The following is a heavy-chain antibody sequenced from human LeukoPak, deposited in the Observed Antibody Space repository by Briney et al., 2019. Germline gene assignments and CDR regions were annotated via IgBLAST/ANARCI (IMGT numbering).Heavy chain of an antibody. J-gene: IGHJ1*01. CDR2: INHSGST. CDR1: GGSFSGYY. CDR3: ARGTVVVPAAAQSVAAAGPEYFQH. V-gene: IGHV4-34*01. Sequence: PSETLSLTCAVYGGSFSGYYWSWIRQPPGKGLEWIGEINHSGSTNYNPSLKSRVTISVGTSKNQFSLKLSSVTAADTAVYYCARGTVVVPAAAQSVAAAGPEYFQHWGQGTLVTVSS. D-gene: IGHD2-2*01.